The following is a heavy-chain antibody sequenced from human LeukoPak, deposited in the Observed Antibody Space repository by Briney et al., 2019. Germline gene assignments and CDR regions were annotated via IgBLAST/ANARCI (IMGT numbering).Heavy chain of an antibody. CDR2: IIPIFGTA. CDR3: ARDRPYCSSTSFYGWTRTGWYYYYMDV. J-gene: IGHJ6*03. V-gene: IGHV1-69*06. D-gene: IGHD2-2*01. Sequence: SVKVSCKASGCTFSSYAISWVRQAPGQGLEWMGAIIPIFGTANYAHTVKGRVTITGDKSTNTAYMELGSLRSEDTAVYYCARDRPYCSSTSFYGWTRTGWYYYYMDVWGKGTTVTVSS. CDR1: GCTFSSYA.